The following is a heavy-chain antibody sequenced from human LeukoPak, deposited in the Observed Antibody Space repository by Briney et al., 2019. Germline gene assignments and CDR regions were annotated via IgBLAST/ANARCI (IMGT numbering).Heavy chain of an antibody. V-gene: IGHV3-30*18. CDR1: GFTFSSYG. J-gene: IGHJ6*02. CDR3: AKGLDYYGSGSYYYYCGMDV. D-gene: IGHD3-10*01. CDR2: ISYDGSNK. Sequence: GGSLRLSCAASGFTFSSYGMHWVRQAPGKGLEWVAVISYDGSNKYYADSVKGRFTISRDNSKNTLYLQMNSLRAEDTAVYYCAKGLDYYGSGSYYYYCGMDVWGQGTTVTVSS.